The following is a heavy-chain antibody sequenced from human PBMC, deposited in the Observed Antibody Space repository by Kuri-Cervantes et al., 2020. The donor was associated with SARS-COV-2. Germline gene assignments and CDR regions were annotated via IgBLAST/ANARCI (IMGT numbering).Heavy chain of an antibody. CDR2: IKQDGSEK. V-gene: IGHV3-7*01. CDR3: ARVWPYCSSTSCYTPGAFDI. D-gene: IGHD2-2*02. CDR1: GFTFSSYW. J-gene: IGHJ3*02. Sequence: GGSLRLSCAASGFTFSSYWMSWVRQAPGKGLEWVANIKQDGSEKYYVDSVKGRFTISRDNAKNSLYLQMNSLRAEDTAVYYCARVWPYCSSTSCYTPGAFDIWGQGTMVTVSS.